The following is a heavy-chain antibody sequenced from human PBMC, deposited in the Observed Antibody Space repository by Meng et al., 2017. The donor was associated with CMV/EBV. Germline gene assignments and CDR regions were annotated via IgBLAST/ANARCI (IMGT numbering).Heavy chain of an antibody. D-gene: IGHD2-21*01. CDR3: ARSFCGGDCYATFDY. J-gene: IGHJ4*02. CDR1: GYTFTGYY. Sequence: SGYTFTGYYMHWARQAPGQGLEWMGWINPNSGGTNYAQKFQGRVTMTRDTSISTAYMELSRLRSDDTAVYYCARSFCGGDCYATFDYWGQGTLVTVSS. CDR2: INPNSGGT. V-gene: IGHV1-2*02.